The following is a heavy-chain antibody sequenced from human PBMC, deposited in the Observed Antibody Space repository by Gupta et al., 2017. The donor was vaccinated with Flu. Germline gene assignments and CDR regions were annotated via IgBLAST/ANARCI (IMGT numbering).Heavy chain of an antibody. CDR1: GFTFSSYA. CDR3: AKQIPRNDYGDYGASFDY. CDR2: ISGSGGST. V-gene: IGHV3-23*01. Sequence: EVQLLESGGGLVQPGGSLRLSCAASGFTFSSYAMSWVRQAPGKGLEWVSAISGSGGSTYYADSVKGRFTISRDNSKNTLYLQMNSLRAEDTAVYYCAKQIPRNDYGDYGASFDYWGQGTLVTVPS. D-gene: IGHD4-17*01. J-gene: IGHJ4*02.